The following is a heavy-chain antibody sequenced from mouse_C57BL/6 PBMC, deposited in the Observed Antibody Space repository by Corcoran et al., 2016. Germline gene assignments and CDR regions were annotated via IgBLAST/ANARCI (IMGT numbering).Heavy chain of an antibody. CDR3: AISHYDGLAY. D-gene: IGHD2-3*01. CDR1: GYTFTTYG. Sequence: QIQLVQSGPELKKPGETVKISCKAPGYTFTTYGMSWVKQAPGKGLKGMGWINTYSGVPTYADDFKGRFAFSLETYASTAYLQINNSKKEDTATYFCAISHYDGLAYWGQGTLVTVSA. J-gene: IGHJ3*01. V-gene: IGHV9-3*01. CDR2: INTYSGVP.